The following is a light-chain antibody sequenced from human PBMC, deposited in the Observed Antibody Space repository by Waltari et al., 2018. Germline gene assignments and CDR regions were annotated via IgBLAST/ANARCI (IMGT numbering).Light chain of an antibody. CDR2: ENS. CDR1: VATTGKTY. V-gene: IGLV1-51*02. CDR3: GTWDSSLSGAV. Sequence: QSVLRPPPSVTAAPGQGSSTPCSGAVATTGKTYGSLYRQCPGAAPKLLSSENSERPSGIPGRFSGSKSGTSATLDITGLQAGDEADYYCGTWDSSLSGAVFGGGTHLTVL. J-gene: IGLJ7*01.